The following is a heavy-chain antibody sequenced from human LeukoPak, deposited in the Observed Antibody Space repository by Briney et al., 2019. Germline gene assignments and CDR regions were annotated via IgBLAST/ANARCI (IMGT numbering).Heavy chain of an antibody. V-gene: IGHV4-34*01. CDR1: GGSFSGYY. D-gene: IGHD3-10*01. Sequence: SETLSLTCVVYGGSFSGYYWSWIRQPPGKGLEWVGEINASVSTNYNPSLNSRITISVDKSKNHFSLKLSSVTAADTAVYSCARGRALVRLPDRFDYWGQGTLVTVSS. CDR3: ARGRALVRLPDRFDY. CDR2: INASVST. J-gene: IGHJ4*02.